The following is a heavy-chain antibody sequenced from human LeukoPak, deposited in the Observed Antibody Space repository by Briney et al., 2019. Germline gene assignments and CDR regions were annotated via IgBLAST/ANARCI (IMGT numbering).Heavy chain of an antibody. V-gene: IGHV3-23*01. Sequence: GGSLRLSCAASGITFSSYSMSWVRQAPGKGLEWVSAINSGGTPYYADSVKGRVTISRGNSKSTVYLQLSTLRADDTAIYYCGKGGRDSDYWGQGTLVTVSS. J-gene: IGHJ4*02. CDR3: GKGGRDSDY. CDR2: INSGGTP. CDR1: GITFSSYS. D-gene: IGHD5-12*01.